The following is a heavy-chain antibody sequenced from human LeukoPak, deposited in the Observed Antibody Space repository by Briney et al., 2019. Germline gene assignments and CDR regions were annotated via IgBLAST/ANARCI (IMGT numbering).Heavy chain of an antibody. D-gene: IGHD2-8*01. J-gene: IGHJ4*02. CDR3: SRENGAFSPFGY. CDR2: VSLEGVR. V-gene: IGHV4-4*02. Sequence: GTLSLTCGASGGSITTTNWWSWVRQFPGQGLQWIGEVSLEGVRNYNPSLTSRVTMSLDRAKNLLSLNLNSVTAADTAVYYCSRENGAFSPFGYWGQGILVTV. CDR1: GGSITTTNW.